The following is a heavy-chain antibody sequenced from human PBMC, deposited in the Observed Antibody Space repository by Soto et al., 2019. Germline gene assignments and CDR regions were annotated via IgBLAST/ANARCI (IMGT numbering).Heavy chain of an antibody. D-gene: IGHD2-21*01. CDR2: ISGRGDRT. Sequence: EEQLLESGGGLVQPGGSLRLSCAVSGFTFRDYGMSWVRQAPGQGLEWVSAISGRGDRTYYADSVKGRFTISRDNSKNTLYLQMNTLRAEDTAIYFCAKDVFADSKPFAYWGQGTLVTVSS. J-gene: IGHJ4*02. CDR1: GFTFRDYG. V-gene: IGHV3-23*01. CDR3: AKDVFADSKPFAY.